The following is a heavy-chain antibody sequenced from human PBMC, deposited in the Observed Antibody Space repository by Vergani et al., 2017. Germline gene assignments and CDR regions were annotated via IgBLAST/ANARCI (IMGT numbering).Heavy chain of an antibody. CDR2: ISSSSSTI. CDR3: STYNVGASFA. Sequence: EVQLVESGGGLVQPGGSLRLSCAASGFTFRSYSMNWVRQAPGKGLEWVSYISSSSSTIYYADSVKGRFTISRDNAKNSLYLQMNSLRAEDTATYYCSTYNVGASFAWGRGARVTVAS. V-gene: IGHV3-48*01. CDR1: GFTFRSYS. J-gene: IGHJ4*02. D-gene: IGHD5-24*01.